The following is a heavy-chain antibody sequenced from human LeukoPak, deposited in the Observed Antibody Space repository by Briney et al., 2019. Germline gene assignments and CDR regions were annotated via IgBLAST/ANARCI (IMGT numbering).Heavy chain of an antibody. D-gene: IGHD3-16*02. J-gene: IGHJ4*02. Sequence: GGSLRLSCAASGFTFSSYSMHWVSQAPGKGLEWVSYISISSSTIYYADSVKGRFTISRDNAKNSLYLNMHGLSAEDTAVSYCASQTYDYVWGSYRPDYWGQGTLVTVSS. CDR2: ISISSSTI. CDR3: ASQTYDYVWGSYRPDY. CDR1: GFTFSSYS. V-gene: IGHV3-48*04.